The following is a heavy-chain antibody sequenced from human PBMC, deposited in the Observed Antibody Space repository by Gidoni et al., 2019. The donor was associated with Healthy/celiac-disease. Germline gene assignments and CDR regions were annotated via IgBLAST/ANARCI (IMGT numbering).Heavy chain of an antibody. J-gene: IGHJ4*02. V-gene: IGHV3-23*01. Sequence: EVQLLESGGGLVQPGGSLRLSCAAAGSTFSSYARSWVRQAPGKGLELVSAISGSGGGTYYADSVKGRFAISRDNSKNTLYLQMNSLGAEDTAVYYCAKDFRGCSGGSCPPRPIDYWGQGTLVTVSS. D-gene: IGHD2-15*01. CDR3: AKDFRGCSGGSCPPRPIDY. CDR1: GSTFSSYA. CDR2: ISGSGGGT.